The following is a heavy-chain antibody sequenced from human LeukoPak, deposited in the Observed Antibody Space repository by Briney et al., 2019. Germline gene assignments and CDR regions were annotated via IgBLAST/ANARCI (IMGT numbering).Heavy chain of an antibody. Sequence: SETLSLTCAVYGGSFSGYYWSWIRQPPGKGLEWIGEINHSGSTNYNPSLKSRVTISVDTSKNQFSLKLSSVTAADTAVYYCARVDSGLIAVAGTTGGNWFDPWGQGTQVTVSS. D-gene: IGHD6-19*01. CDR2: INHSGST. V-gene: IGHV4-34*01. CDR3: ARVDSGLIAVAGTTGGNWFDP. CDR1: GGSFSGYY. J-gene: IGHJ5*02.